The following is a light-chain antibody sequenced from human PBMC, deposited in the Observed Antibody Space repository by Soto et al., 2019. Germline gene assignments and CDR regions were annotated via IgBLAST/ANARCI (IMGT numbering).Light chain of an antibody. CDR3: ISYAGSSIGV. V-gene: IGLV2-8*01. Sequence: QSALTQPPSASGSPGQSVTISCTGTSSDVGAYNYVSWYQQHPGKAPKLMIYDVTKRPSGVPDRFSGSKSGNTASLTVSGLHAEDEADYYCISYAGSSIGVFGGGTKVTVL. J-gene: IGLJ3*02. CDR1: SSDVGAYNY. CDR2: DVT.